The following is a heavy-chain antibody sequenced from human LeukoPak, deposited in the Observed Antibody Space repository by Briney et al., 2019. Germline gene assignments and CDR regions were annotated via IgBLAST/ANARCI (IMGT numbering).Heavy chain of an antibody. V-gene: IGHV3-20*04. Sequence: PGGSLRLSCAASGFTFDDYGMSWVRQAPGKGLEWVSGINWNDGSTGYADSVKGRFTISRDNAKNSLYLQMNSLRAEDTALYYCARSPQQWELPDFDYWGQGTLVTVSS. CDR2: INWNDGST. CDR3: ARSPQQWELPDFDY. D-gene: IGHD1-26*01. J-gene: IGHJ4*02. CDR1: GFTFDDYG.